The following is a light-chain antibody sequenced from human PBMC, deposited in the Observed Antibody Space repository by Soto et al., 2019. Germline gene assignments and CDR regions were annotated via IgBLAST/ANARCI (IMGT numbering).Light chain of an antibody. CDR1: SSDVGSYHY. V-gene: IGLV2-14*01. J-gene: IGLJ2*01. CDR3: SSYTTSSTHVV. Sequence: QSALTQPASVSGSPGQSITISCTGTSSDVGSYHYVSWYQQYPGKAPKLMIYDVSNRPSGVSYRFSGSKSGNTASLTISGLQAEDEADYYGSSYTTSSTHVVFGGGTKLTVL. CDR2: DVS.